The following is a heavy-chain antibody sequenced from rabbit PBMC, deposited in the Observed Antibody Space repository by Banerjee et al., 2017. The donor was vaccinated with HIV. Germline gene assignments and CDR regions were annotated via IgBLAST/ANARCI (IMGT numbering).Heavy chain of an antibody. CDR1: GFSLSSSYN. Sequence: QQQLEESGGGLVKPGASLTLTCTASGFSLSSSYNMSWVRQAPGKGLEWIGYIDPVFGSTYYASWVNGRFTISSHNAQNTLYLQLNSLTAADTATYFCARKDASGSGAHYFNLWGQGTLVTVS. D-gene: IGHD1-1*01. CDR2: IDPVFGST. J-gene: IGHJ4*01. V-gene: IGHV1S43*01. CDR3: ARKDASGSGAHYFNL.